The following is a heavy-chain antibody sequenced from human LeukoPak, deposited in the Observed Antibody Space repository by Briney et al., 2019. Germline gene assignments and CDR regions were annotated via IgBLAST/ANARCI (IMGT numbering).Heavy chain of an antibody. V-gene: IGHV4-39*07. Sequence: PSETLSLTCTVSGGSISSSSYYWGWIRQPPGKGLEWIGSIYYSGSTYYNPSLKSRVTMSVDTSKNQFSLKLSSVTAADTAVYYCARVRLYYYFDYWGQGTLVTVSS. CDR2: IYYSGST. D-gene: IGHD4/OR15-4a*01. CDR1: GGSISSSSYY. J-gene: IGHJ4*02. CDR3: ARVRLYYYFDY.